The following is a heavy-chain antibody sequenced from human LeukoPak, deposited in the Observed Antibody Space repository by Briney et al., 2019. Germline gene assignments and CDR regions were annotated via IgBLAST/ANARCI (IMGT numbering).Heavy chain of an antibody. J-gene: IGHJ4*02. CDR1: GFTFSSYV. V-gene: IGHV3-23*01. CDR2: ISGSGGTT. Sequence: GGSLRLSCAASGFTFSSYVMTWVRQAPGKGLEWVSVISGSGGTTYYADPVKGRFTISRDNSKNTLFLQMSSLRAEDTAVYYCAKGDYGGDFRYFDYWGQGTLVTVSS. D-gene: IGHD4-23*01. CDR3: AKGDYGGDFRYFDY.